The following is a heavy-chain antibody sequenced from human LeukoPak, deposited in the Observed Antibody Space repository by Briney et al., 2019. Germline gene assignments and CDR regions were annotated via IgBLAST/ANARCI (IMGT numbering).Heavy chain of an antibody. J-gene: IGHJ6*02. CDR2: ISWNSGSI. V-gene: IGHV3-9*01. Sequence: PGGSLRLSCAASGFTFDDYAMHWVRQAPGKGLEWVSGISWNSGSIGYADSVKGRFTISRDNAKNSLYLQMNSLRAEDTALYYCAKEVFSRPIYGMDVWGQGTTVTVSS. CDR1: GFTFDDYA. CDR3: AKEVFSRPIYGMDV.